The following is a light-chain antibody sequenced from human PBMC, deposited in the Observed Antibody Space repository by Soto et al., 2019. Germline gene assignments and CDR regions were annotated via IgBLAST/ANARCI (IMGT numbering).Light chain of an antibody. CDR1: QSVTSNY. CDR2: GVS. CDR3: QQYTDWPLT. V-gene: IGKV3-20*01. Sequence: EVLMTQSPATLAVSPGERATLSCRASQSVTSNYLAWYQQKPGQAPRLLIYGVSSRATGVPERFSGSGSGTDFTLTISRLEPEDFEVYYCQQYTDWPLTFGQGTKLDIK. J-gene: IGKJ1*01.